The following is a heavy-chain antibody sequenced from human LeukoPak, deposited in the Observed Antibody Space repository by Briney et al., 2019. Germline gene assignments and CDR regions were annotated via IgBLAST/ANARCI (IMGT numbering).Heavy chain of an antibody. D-gene: IGHD6-13*01. CDR3: ANQQQLVRVGINWFDP. V-gene: IGHV3-23*01. CDR1: GFTFSSYA. CDR2: ISGSGGST. J-gene: IGHJ5*02. Sequence: PGGSLRLSCAASGFTFSSYAMSWVRQAPGKGLEWVSAISGSGGSTYYADSVKGRFTISRDNSKNTLYLQMNSLRAEDTAVYYRANQQQLVRVGINWFDPWGQGTLVTVSS.